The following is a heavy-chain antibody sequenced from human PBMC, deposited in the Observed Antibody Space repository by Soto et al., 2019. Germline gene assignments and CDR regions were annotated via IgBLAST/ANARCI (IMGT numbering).Heavy chain of an antibody. J-gene: IGHJ4*02. V-gene: IGHV5-51*01. CDR2: IYPGDSDT. CDR3: AKHEGYCSSTTCSNFDY. Sequence: GESLKISCKASGFTFTSYWIAWVRQMPGKGLEWMGIIYPGDSDTSYSPAFQGQVTISADKSINTAYLQWSSLKASDTAMYYCAKHEGYCSSTTCSNFDYWGQGTLVTVSS. CDR1: GFTFTSYW. D-gene: IGHD2-2*01.